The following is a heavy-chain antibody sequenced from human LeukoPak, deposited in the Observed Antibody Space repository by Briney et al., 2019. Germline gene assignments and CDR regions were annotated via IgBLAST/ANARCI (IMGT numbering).Heavy chain of an antibody. CDR2: IKQDGTEK. V-gene: IGHV3-7*05. CDR1: GFTFSRYW. D-gene: IGHD1-26*01. J-gene: IGHJ4*02. Sequence: LPGESPRLSCAASGFTFSRYWMTWVRQAPGKGLEWVANIKQDGTEKYYVDSVKGRFTISRDNAKNSLYLQMNSLRAEDTAVYYCARDSEWGLLRSDYWGQGTLVTVSS. CDR3: ARDSEWGLLRSDY.